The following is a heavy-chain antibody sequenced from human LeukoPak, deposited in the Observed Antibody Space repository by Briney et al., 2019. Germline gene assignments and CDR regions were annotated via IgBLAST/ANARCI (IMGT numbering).Heavy chain of an antibody. CDR2: ISGSGGST. CDR3: AKVGARVVVPAAFFDY. J-gene: IGHJ4*02. V-gene: IGHV3-23*01. CDR1: GFTFDDYA. Sequence: GRSLRLSCAASGFTFDDYAMHWVRQAPGKGLEWVSAISGSGGSTYYADSVKGRFTISRDNSKNTLYLQMNSLRAEDTAVYYCAKVGARVVVPAAFFDYWGQGTLVTVSS. D-gene: IGHD2-2*01.